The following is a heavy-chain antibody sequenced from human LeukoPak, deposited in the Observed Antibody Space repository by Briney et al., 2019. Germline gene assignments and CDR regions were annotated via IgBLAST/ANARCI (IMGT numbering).Heavy chain of an antibody. CDR1: GLTFSTFG. D-gene: IGHD6-19*01. J-gene: IGHJ4*02. Sequence: GGSLRLSCAASGLTFSTFGMSWVRQAPGKGLEWVSTISGGGSSTHYADSVKGRFTISRDNSKNTLFLQMNSLRAEDTAVYYCAKGRDRIAVAGVFDSWGQGILVTVSS. CDR3: AKGRDRIAVAGVFDS. V-gene: IGHV3-23*01. CDR2: ISGGGSST.